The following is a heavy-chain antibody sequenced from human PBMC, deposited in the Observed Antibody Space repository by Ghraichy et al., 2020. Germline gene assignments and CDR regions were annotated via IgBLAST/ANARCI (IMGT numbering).Heavy chain of an antibody. V-gene: IGHV3-21*01. CDR1: GFTFSSYS. D-gene: IGHD3-3*01. Sequence: GGSLRPSCAASGFTFSSYSMNWVRQAPGKGLEWVSSISSSSRYIYYADSVKGRFTMSRDSAKNSLYLQMNNLRAEDTAVYYCARDGFWSDYYGNYFDYWGQGSLVTVSS. J-gene: IGHJ4*02. CDR3: ARDGFWSDYYGNYFDY. CDR2: ISSSSRYI.